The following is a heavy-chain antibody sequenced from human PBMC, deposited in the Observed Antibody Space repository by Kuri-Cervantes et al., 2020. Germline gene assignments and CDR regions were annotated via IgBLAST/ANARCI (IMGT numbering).Heavy chain of an antibody. CDR3: ASLRSGYSYYYYMDV. CDR2: IHYTGST. V-gene: IGHV4-38-2*02. CDR1: GYSISIGYY. Sequence: GSLRLSCTISGYSISIGYYWAWIRQPPGKGLEWIGSIHYTGSTSYHPSLKSRITISSDTSKNQFSLKLSSVTAADTAVYYCASLRSGYSYYYYMDVWGKGTTVTVSS. J-gene: IGHJ6*03. D-gene: IGHD5-18*01.